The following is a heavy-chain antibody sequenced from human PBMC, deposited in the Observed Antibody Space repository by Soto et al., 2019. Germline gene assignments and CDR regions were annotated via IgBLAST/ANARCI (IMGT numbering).Heavy chain of an antibody. V-gene: IGHV2-5*02. CDR3: AHRPVPYLYYFDY. J-gene: IGHJ4*02. CDR2: IYWDDYK. CDR1: AFSRSTSGVG. D-gene: IGHD2-2*01. Sequence: QITLKESGPTLVKPTQTLTLTCTSHAFSRSTSGVGVGWIRQPPGKALECLALIYWDDYKWYSPSLKSRLTITRDTSKNQVALTMTNMDPLDTATYYCAHRPVPYLYYFDYWGQGTLVTVSS.